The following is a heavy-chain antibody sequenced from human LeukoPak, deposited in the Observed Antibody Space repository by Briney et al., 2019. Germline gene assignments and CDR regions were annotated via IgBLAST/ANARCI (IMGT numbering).Heavy chain of an antibody. D-gene: IGHD1-26*01. CDR1: GFTFSRYE. V-gene: IGHV3-48*03. CDR2: ISSSGRTI. Sequence: GGSLRLSCAASGFTFSRYEMNWVRQAPGKGLEWISYISSSGRTIYYADSVKGRFTISRDNAKNSLYLQMNSLSAEDTAVYYCAGKLGYYYFDSWGQGILVTVSS. CDR3: AGKLGYYYFDS. J-gene: IGHJ4*02.